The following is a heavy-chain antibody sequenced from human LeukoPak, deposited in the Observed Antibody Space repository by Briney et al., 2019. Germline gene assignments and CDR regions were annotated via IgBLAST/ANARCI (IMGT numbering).Heavy chain of an antibody. J-gene: IGHJ4*02. CDR2: INPNSGGT. V-gene: IGHV1-2*02. CDR3: ASERGSRGY. Sequence: ASVKVSCKASGGTFSSYAISWVRQAPGQGLEWMGWINPNSGGTNYAQKFQGRVTMTRDTSISTAYMELSRLRSDDTAVYYCASERGSRGYWGQGTLVTVSS. D-gene: IGHD5-12*01. CDR1: GGTFSSYA.